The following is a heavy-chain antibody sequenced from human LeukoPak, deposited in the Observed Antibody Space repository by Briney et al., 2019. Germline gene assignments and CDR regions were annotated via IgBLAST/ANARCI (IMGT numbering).Heavy chain of an antibody. D-gene: IGHD6-19*01. CDR3: ASAIAVADPWFDP. Sequence: LXLXXXXSGGXXXSYYWSWIRQPPGKGLEWIGYIYYSGSTNYNPSLKSRVTISVDTSKNQFSLKLSSVTAADTAVYYCASAIAVADPWFDPWGQGTLVTVSS. J-gene: IGHJ5*02. V-gene: IGHV4-59*08. CDR1: GGXXXSYY. CDR2: IYYSGST.